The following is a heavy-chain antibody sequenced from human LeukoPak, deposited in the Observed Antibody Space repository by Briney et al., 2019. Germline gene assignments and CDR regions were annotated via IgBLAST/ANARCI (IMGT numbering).Heavy chain of an antibody. CDR2: IYSGGST. J-gene: IGHJ6*02. Sequence: GGSLRLSCAASGFTVSSNHMSWVRQAPGKGLEWVSVIYSGGSTYYADSVKGRFTISTDNSKNTLYLQMNSLRAEDTAVYYCARGLHYYYYGMDVWGQGTTVTVSS. D-gene: IGHD3-10*01. CDR3: ARGLHYYYYGMDV. V-gene: IGHV3-53*01. CDR1: GFTVSSNH.